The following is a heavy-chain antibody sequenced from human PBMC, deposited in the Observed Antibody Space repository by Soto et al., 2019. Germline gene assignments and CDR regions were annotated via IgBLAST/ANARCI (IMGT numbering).Heavy chain of an antibody. CDR3: ARGGYSYPPDFDY. D-gene: IGHD5-18*01. V-gene: IGHV4-30-2*01. J-gene: IGHJ4*02. CDR1: GGSISSGGYS. CDR2: IYHSGST. Sequence: SETLSLTCAVSGGSISSGGYSWSWIRQPPGEGLEWIGYIYHSGSTYYNPSLKSRVTISVDRSKNQFSLKLSSVTAADTAVYYCARGGYSYPPDFDYWGQGTLVTVSS.